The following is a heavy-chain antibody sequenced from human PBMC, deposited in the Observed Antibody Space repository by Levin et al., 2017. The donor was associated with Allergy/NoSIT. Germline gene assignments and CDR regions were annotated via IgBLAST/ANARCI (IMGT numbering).Heavy chain of an antibody. V-gene: IGHV3-23*01. Sequence: GSLRLSCVASGFTFSNYAVIWVRQAPGRGLEWVSGVSGSGKTNYYADSVRGRFTISRDNSKNTVYLEMNSLRSEDTAIYYCAKSGSSAWYSKGGDWFDPWGQGTLVTVSS. CDR3: AKSGSSAWYSKGGDWFDP. D-gene: IGHD6-19*01. J-gene: IGHJ5*02. CDR2: VSGSGKTN. CDR1: GFTFSNYA.